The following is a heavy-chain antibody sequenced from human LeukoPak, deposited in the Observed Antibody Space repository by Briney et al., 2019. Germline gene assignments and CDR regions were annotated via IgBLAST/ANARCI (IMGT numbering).Heavy chain of an antibody. CDR1: GGSIRSYH. CDR2: IYYSGST. V-gene: IGHV4-59*01. J-gene: IGHJ6*03. D-gene: IGHD3-10*01. Sequence: SETLSLTGTGSGGSIRSYHWSWIRQPPGKGLEWIGYIYYSGSTNYNPSLKSRVTISVDTSKNQFSLKLSSVTAADPAVYYCARGLSPGSYEHYYYYYYMDVWGKGTTVTISS. CDR3: ARGLSPGSYEHYYYYYYMDV.